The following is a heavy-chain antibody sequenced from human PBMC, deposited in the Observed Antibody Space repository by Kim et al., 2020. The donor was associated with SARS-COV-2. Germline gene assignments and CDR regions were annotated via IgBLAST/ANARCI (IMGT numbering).Heavy chain of an antibody. CDR3: ARWKPARGAAAGPHFDY. V-gene: IGHV4-59*01. CDR2: VYYTGTT. D-gene: IGHD6-13*01. Sequence: SETLSLNCTVSGGSIRPYYWNWIRQPPGKGLEWVGYVYYTGTTKYNPSLKSRVTISLDTSKNQFSLKLFSVTAADTAVYYCARWKPARGAAAGPHFDYWGQGRLVTVSS. CDR1: GGSIRPYY. J-gene: IGHJ4*02.